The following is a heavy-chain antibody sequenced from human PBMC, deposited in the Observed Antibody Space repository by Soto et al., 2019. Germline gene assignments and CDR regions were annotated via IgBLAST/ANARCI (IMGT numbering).Heavy chain of an antibody. J-gene: IGHJ4*02. Sequence: QVQLVQPGAEVRKPGSSVKVSCKASGGTFSRHAISWVRQAPGQGLERMGGIIPIFGTANHAQKFQGRVTIIADESTSTVYMELSSLRSEDTAMYYCARGWGYDSNDYYYAYWGQGTLVIVSS. CDR3: ARGWGYDSNDYYYAY. V-gene: IGHV1-69*01. CDR1: GGTFSRHA. CDR2: IIPIFGTA. D-gene: IGHD3-22*01.